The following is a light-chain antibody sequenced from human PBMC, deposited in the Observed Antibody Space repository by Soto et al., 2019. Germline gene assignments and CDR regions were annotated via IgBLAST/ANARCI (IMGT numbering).Light chain of an antibody. V-gene: IGLV2-14*01. CDR3: SSYAGSNNLL. J-gene: IGLJ2*01. CDR1: SSDIGNYDF. Sequence: QSVLTQPASVSGSPGQSITISCTGTSSDIGNYDFVSWYQQVPGTAPKAMIYEVSSRPSGVSNRFSGSKSGNTASLTVSGLQAEDEADYYCSSYAGSNNLLFGGGTKLTVL. CDR2: EVS.